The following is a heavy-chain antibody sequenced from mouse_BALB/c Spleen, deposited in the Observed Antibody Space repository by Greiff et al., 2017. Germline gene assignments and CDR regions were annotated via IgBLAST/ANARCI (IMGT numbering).Heavy chain of an antibody. J-gene: IGHJ2*01. CDR1: GFTFSSFG. CDR2: ISSGSSTI. V-gene: IGHV5-17*02. CDR3: ARSEGYYGSYYFDY. D-gene: IGHD1-2*01. Sequence: EVKVEESGGGLVKPGGSLKLSCAASGFTFSSFGMHWVRQAPEKGLEWVAYISSGSSTIYYADTVKGRFTISRDNPKNTLFLQMTSLRSEDTAMYYCARSEGYYGSYYFDYWGQGTTLTVSS.